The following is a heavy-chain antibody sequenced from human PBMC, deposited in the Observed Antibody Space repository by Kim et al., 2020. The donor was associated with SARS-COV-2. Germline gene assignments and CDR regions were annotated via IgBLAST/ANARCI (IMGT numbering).Heavy chain of an antibody. D-gene: IGHD1-26*01. CDR1: GYTFTSYA. Sequence: ASVKVSCKASGYTFTSYAMHWVRQAPGQRLEWMGWINAGNGNTKYSQKFQGRVTITRDTSASTAYMELSSLRSEDTAVYYCARAPGGSYAFDYWGQGTLVTVSS. V-gene: IGHV1-3*01. J-gene: IGHJ4*02. CDR3: ARAPGGSYAFDY. CDR2: INAGNGNT.